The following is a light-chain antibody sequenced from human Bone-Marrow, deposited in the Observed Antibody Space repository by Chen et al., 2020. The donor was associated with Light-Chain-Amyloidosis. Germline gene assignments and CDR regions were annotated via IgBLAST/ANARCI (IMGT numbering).Light chain of an antibody. CDR2: GAS. CDR1: QSVHSSN. CDR3: QQYGTSPNMYT. V-gene: IGKV3-20*01. J-gene: IGKJ2*01. Sequence: DIVLAQSPGTLSLSPGERATLSCRASQSVHSSNLGWYQQKPGQAPRRLIYGASRRATGIPDRVSGSGAGRDFSLTISRLEPEESAVYFCQQYGTSPNMYTFGQGSTLEIK.